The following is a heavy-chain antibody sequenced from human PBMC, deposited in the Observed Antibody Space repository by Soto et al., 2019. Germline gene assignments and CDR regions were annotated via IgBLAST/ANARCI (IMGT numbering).Heavy chain of an antibody. Sequence: QVQLVQSGAEVKKPGSSVKVSCKASGGTFSSYTISWVRQAPGQGLEWMGRSMPILGIANCAQKFQGRVTITADKSTSTAFMELSSLRSEDTAVYYCASGVVVAAAHTWFDPWGQGTLVTVSS. CDR1: GGTFSSYT. V-gene: IGHV1-69*02. D-gene: IGHD2-2*01. J-gene: IGHJ5*02. CDR3: ASGVVVAAAHTWFDP. CDR2: SMPILGIA.